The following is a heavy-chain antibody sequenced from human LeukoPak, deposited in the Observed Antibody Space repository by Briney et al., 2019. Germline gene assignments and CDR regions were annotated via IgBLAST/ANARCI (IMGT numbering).Heavy chain of an antibody. V-gene: IGHV3-23*01. CDR2: ISGSGGST. J-gene: IGHJ4*02. CDR1: GFTFSSYA. D-gene: IGHD3-22*01. Sequence: GGSLRLSCAASGFTFSSYAMSWVRQAPGKGLEWVSAISGSGGSTYYADSVKGRFTISRDNSKNTLYLQMNSLRAEDTAVYYCASRRGYYDSSGYSYFDYWGQGTLVTVSS. CDR3: ASRRGYYDSSGYSYFDY.